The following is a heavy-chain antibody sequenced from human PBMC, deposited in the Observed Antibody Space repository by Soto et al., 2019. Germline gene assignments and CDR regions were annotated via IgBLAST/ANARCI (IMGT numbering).Heavy chain of an antibody. CDR3: ARDGWNYALFDY. Sequence: VGSLRLSCAASGFTFSSYSMNWVRQAPGKGLEWVSSISSSSSYIYYADSVKGRFTISRDNAKNSLYLQMNSLRAEDTAVYYCARDGWNYALFDYWGQGTLVTAPQ. CDR1: GFTFSSYS. D-gene: IGHD1-7*01. J-gene: IGHJ4*02. V-gene: IGHV3-21*01. CDR2: ISSSSSYI.